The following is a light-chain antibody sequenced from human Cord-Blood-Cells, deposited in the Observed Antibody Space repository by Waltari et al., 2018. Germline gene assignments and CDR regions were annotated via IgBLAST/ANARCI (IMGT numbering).Light chain of an antibody. Sequence: DIQMTQFPTSLSAPVGDNVPITCRASQSISSYLKWYQQTPGKAPKLLIYAVSSLKSGGPSRLSGRGSETDCTLAISSLQPEDFATYYCQQSYSTLPMYSFGQGTKLEIK. CDR3: QQSYSTLPMYS. V-gene: IGKV1-39*01. CDR2: AVS. CDR1: QSISSY. J-gene: IGKJ2*03.